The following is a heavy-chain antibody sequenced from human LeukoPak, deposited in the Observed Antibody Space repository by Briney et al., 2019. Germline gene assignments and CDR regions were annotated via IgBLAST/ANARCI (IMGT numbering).Heavy chain of an antibody. V-gene: IGHV1-69*06. CDR2: IIPIFGTA. D-gene: IGHD6-13*01. Sequence: ASVKVSCKASGGTFSSYAISWVRQAPGQGLEWLGGIIPIFGTANYAQKLQGRVTITADKSTSTAYMELRRLRSDDTAVYYCAVTTSAGTDRSFYFDYWGQGTLVTVSS. CDR3: AVTTSAGTDRSFYFDY. CDR1: GGTFSSYA. J-gene: IGHJ4*02.